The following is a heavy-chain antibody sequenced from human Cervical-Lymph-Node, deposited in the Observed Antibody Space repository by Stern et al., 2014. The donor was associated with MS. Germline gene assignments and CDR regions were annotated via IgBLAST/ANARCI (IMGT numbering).Heavy chain of an antibody. CDR1: GGTFPTSS. CDR3: ARAGHSLAPFDF. D-gene: IGHD3-3*02. CDR2: IIPISDTA. V-gene: IGHV1-69*01. J-gene: IGHJ4*02. Sequence: MQLVESGAEVKRPGSSVKVSCTASGGTFPTSSITWVRQGPGQGLEGTGAIIPISDTAKYAQNFQGRVTITADESTNTAYMELTSLRSDDTALYYCARAGHSLAPFDFWGQGTLVTVSS.